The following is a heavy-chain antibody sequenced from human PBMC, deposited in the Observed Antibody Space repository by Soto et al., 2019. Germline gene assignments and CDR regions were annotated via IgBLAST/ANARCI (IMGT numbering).Heavy chain of an antibody. D-gene: IGHD2-21*02. CDR3: ARGRFRVVTATGLNLYYYYYGIDA. CDR2: INHSGST. Sequence: PSETLSLTCAVYGGSFSGYYWSWTRQPPGKGLEWIGEINHSGSTNYNPSLKSRVTISVDTSKNQFSLKLSSVTAADTAVYYCARGRFRVVTATGLNLYYYYYGIDAWGHGTTVTVSS. J-gene: IGHJ6*02. CDR1: GGSFSGYY. V-gene: IGHV4-34*01.